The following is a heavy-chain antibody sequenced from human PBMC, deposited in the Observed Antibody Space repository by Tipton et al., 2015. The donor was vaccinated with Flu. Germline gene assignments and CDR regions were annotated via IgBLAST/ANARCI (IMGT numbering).Heavy chain of an antibody. CDR3: TSNRGSGSYFDS. CDR1: GDSIGSPYY. V-gene: IGHV4-38-2*01. J-gene: IGHJ4*02. D-gene: IGHD1-26*01. CDR2: VHQTGNT. Sequence: TLSLTCSVSGDSIGSPYYWAWIRQPPGKGLEWIGNVHQTGNTYYNPSLMSRVTISVDKSKNQFSLKLNSVTAADTAVYYCTSNRGSGSYFDSWGQGTLVTVSS.